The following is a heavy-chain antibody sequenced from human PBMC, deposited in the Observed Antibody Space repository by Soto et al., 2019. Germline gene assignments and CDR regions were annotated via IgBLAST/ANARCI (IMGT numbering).Heavy chain of an antibody. CDR1: GYTFTSYY. J-gene: IGHJ4*02. CDR3: ARGLRYCSSTSCYVPFDY. Sequence: ASVKVSCKASGYTFTSYYMHWVRQAPGQGLEWMGIINPSGGSTNYAQKLQGRVTMTTDTSTSTAYMELRSLRSDDTAVYYCARGLRYCSSTSCYVPFDYWGQGTLVTVSS. D-gene: IGHD2-2*01. CDR2: INPSGGST. V-gene: IGHV1-46*01.